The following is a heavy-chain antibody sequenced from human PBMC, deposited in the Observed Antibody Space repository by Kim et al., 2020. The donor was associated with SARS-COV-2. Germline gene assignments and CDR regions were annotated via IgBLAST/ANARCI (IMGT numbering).Heavy chain of an antibody. CDR2: IYSGGST. Sequence: GGSLRLSCAASGFTVSSNYMSWFRQAPGKGLEWVSVIYSGGSTYYADSVKGRFTNSRDNSKNTLYLQMNSLRAEDTAVYYCARGAQMATITGDAFDIWGQGPMVTVSS. CDR3: ARGAQMATITGDAFDI. CDR1: GFTVSSNY. D-gene: IGHD5-12*01. V-gene: IGHV3-53*01. J-gene: IGHJ3*02.